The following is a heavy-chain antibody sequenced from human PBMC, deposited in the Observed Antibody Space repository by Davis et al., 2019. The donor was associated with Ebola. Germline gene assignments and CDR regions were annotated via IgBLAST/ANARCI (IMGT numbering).Heavy chain of an antibody. Sequence: HTGGSLRLSCAASGFTFSSSWMHWVRQAPGKGLVWVSRINSDGSDTAYADSVKGRFTISRDNAQNSLYLQMNSLRAEDTAVYYCARFSRGTIESYWGQGTLVTVSS. V-gene: IGHV3-74*01. CDR1: GFTFSSSW. D-gene: IGHD5/OR15-5a*01. CDR3: ARFSRGTIESY. CDR2: INSDGSDT. J-gene: IGHJ4*02.